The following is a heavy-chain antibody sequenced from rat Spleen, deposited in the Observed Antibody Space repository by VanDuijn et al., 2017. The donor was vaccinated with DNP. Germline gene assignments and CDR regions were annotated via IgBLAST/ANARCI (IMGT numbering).Heavy chain of an antibody. V-gene: IGHV5-22*01. D-gene: IGHD4-3*01. J-gene: IGHJ2*01. CDR1: GFTFNNYY. CDR2: ISASGTRT. Sequence: EVQLVESGGGLVQPGRSLKLSCAASGFTFNNYYMAWVRQAPKKGLEWVATISASGTRTYYPDSVKDRFTISRDNAKRSLYLQMNSLRSEDMATYYCVRWNSGHFDYWGQGVMVTVSS. CDR3: VRWNSGHFDY.